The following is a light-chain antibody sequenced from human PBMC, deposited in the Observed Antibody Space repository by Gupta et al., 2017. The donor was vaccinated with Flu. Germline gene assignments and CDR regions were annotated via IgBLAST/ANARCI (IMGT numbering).Light chain of an antibody. Sequence: DVVMTQSPLFLPVTLGQPASISCRSSQSLVYSDGNIDLHWIQQRPGQSPSRLIYQVSHRESGVPDRFSGSGSGTDFTLKISRVEAEDVGVYYCMQGSRWPWAFGQGTKVEIK. CDR2: QVS. J-gene: IGKJ1*01. V-gene: IGKV2-30*01. CDR1: QSLVYSDGNID. CDR3: MQGSRWPWA.